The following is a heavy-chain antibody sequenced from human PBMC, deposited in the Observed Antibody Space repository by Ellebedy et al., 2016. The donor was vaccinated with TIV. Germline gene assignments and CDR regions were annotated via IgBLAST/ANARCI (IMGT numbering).Heavy chain of an antibody. Sequence: GESLKISCAASGFTFSSYSMNWVRQAPGKGLEWVSSISSSSSYIYYADSVKGRFTISRENAKNSLYLQMNSLRAEDTAVYYCARDLLAYYDSSGYYPGYFQHWGQGTLVTVSS. V-gene: IGHV3-21*01. CDR1: GFTFSSYS. J-gene: IGHJ1*01. CDR2: ISSSSSYI. CDR3: ARDLLAYYDSSGYYPGYFQH. D-gene: IGHD3-22*01.